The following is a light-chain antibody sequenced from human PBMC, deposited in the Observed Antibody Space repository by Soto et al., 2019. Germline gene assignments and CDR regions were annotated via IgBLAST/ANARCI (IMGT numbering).Light chain of an antibody. J-gene: IGKJ5*01. CDR1: QSISSN. CDR2: GAS. CDR3: QQFGSSLPIT. V-gene: IGKV3-15*01. Sequence: EIVMTQSPATLSVSPGERATLSCRASQSISSNLAWYQQKPAQAPRLLIYGASTRATGIPARFSGSGSGTEFTLTISSLQSEDFAVYYCQQFGSSLPITFGQGTRLEIK.